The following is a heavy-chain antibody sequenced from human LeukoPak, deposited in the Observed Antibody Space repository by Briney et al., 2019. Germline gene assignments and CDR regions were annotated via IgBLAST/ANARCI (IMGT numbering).Heavy chain of an antibody. V-gene: IGHV3-21*04. Sequence: GGSLRLSCVASGFSFSTYSMNWVRQAPGKGLEWVSSVTGSGTTKYYADSVKGRFVISRDNSKNTLNLQMNSLRAEDTAVYYCAKKGGSVAADYWGQGTLVTVSS. CDR1: GFSFSTYS. CDR3: AKKGGSVAADY. J-gene: IGHJ4*02. D-gene: IGHD6-19*01. CDR2: VTGSGTTK.